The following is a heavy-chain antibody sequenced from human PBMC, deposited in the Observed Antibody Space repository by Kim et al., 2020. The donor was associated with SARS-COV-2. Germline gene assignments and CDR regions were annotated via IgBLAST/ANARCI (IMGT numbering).Heavy chain of an antibody. Sequence: GGSLRLSCAASGFTFSRYWMSWVRQAPGKGLEWVANIKQDGSEKYYVDSGKGRFTISRDNAKNSLYLQMNSLRAEDTAVYYCARDRRIYSSRQNWFDPWGQGTLVTVSS. J-gene: IGHJ5*02. CDR3: ARDRRIYSSRQNWFDP. CDR1: GFTFSRYW. D-gene: IGHD6-13*01. CDR2: IKQDGSEK. V-gene: IGHV3-7*01.